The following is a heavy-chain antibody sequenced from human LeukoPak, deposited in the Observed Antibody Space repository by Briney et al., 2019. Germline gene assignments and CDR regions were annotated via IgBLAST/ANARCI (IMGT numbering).Heavy chain of an antibody. CDR3: ARLTTVTTEPRFPLD. J-gene: IGHJ4*02. Sequence: SETLSLTCTVSGGSISSYYWSWIRQPPGKGLDWIGYIYYSGSTNYNPSLKSRVTISVDTSKNQFSLKLSSVTAADTAVYYCARLTTVTTEPRFPLDWGQGTLVTVSS. V-gene: IGHV4-59*01. CDR2: IYYSGST. CDR1: GGSISSYY. D-gene: IGHD4-17*01.